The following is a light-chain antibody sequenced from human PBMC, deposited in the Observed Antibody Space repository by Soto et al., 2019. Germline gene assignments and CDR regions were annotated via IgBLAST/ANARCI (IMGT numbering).Light chain of an antibody. CDR3: SSFTTSNTYV. J-gene: IGLJ1*01. Sequence: QSALTQPPSVAGSPGQSVAISCSGSSSDVVSNNRVSWYQQSPGTAPKLLVYDVTNRPSGVPDRFSGSKSGNTASLTISGLQAEDEADYYCSSFTTSNTYVFGTGTKLTV. CDR2: DVT. CDR1: SSDVVSNNR. V-gene: IGLV2-18*02.